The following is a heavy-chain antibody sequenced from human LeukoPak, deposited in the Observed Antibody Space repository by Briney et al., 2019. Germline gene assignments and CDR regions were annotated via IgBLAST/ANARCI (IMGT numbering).Heavy chain of an antibody. CDR2: IYYSGST. Sequence: SETLSHTRTVSGGSISSYYWSWIRQPPGRGLEWIGHIYYSGSTNYNPSLKSRVTISVDTSKNQFSLKLSSVTAADTAVYYCARDGWELRGLYYYYYGMDVWGQGTTVTVS. V-gene: IGHV4-59*01. CDR1: GGSISSYY. J-gene: IGHJ6*02. D-gene: IGHD1-26*01. CDR3: ARDGWELRGLYYYYYGMDV.